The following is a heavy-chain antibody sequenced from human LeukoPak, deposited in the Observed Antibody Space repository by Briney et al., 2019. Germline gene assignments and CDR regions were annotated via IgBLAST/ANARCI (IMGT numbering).Heavy chain of an antibody. CDR3: ARNDYSNYVGYWYLDL. D-gene: IGHD4-11*01. CDR2: INPNSGGT. Sequence: ASVKVSCKASGYTFTGYYMHWIRQAPGQGLEWMGWINPNSGGTNYAQKFQGRVTMTRDTSISTAYMELSRLRSDDTAVYYSARNDYSNYVGYWYLDLWGRGTLVTVSS. CDR1: GYTFTGYY. V-gene: IGHV1-2*02. J-gene: IGHJ2*01.